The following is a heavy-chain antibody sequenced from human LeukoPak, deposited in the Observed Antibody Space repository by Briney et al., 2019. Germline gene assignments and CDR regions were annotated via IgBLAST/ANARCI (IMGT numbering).Heavy chain of an antibody. J-gene: IGHJ4*02. CDR3: ASFDGGSGSRDY. D-gene: IGHD3-10*01. Sequence: GGSLRLSCAASGFTFSSYSMNWVRQAPGKGLEWVSSISSSSSYIYYAYSEKGRFTISRDNAKNALYLQMNSLRAEETAVYYCASFDGGSGSRDYWGQGTLVTVSS. V-gene: IGHV3-21*01. CDR2: ISSSSSYI. CDR1: GFTFSSYS.